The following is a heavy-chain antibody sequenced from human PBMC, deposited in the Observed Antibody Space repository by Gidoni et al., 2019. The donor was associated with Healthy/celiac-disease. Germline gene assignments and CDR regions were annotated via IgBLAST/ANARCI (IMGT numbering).Heavy chain of an antibody. CDR3: ATGPYSSGWSTGGDYYYYYGMDV. V-gene: IGHV3-48*02. CDR1: GFTFSSYS. Sequence: EVQLVESGGGLVQPGGSLRLSCAASGFTFSSYSMNWFRQAPGKGLEWVSYMSGSSSTIYYADSVKGRFTISRDNSKNSLYLQMNSLRDEDTAVYYWATGPYSSGWSTGGDYYYYYGMDVWGQGTTVTVSS. J-gene: IGHJ6*02. D-gene: IGHD6-19*01. CDR2: MSGSSSTI.